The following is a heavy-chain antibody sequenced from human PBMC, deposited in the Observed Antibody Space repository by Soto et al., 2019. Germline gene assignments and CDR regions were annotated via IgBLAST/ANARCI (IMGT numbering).Heavy chain of an antibody. D-gene: IGHD5-12*01. CDR1: GGSISSYY. CDR3: ARAYGGYADY. J-gene: IGHJ4*02. V-gene: IGHV4-59*01. CDR2: IYYSGST. Sequence: SETLSLSCTVSGGSISSYYWSWIRQPPGKGLEWIGYIYYSGSTNYNPSLKSRVTISVDTSKNQFSLKLSSVTAAGTAVYYCARAYGGYADYWGQGALVTVSS.